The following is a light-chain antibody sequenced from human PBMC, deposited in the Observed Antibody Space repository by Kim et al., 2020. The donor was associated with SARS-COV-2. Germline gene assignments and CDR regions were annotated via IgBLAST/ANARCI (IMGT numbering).Light chain of an antibody. CDR1: TGPVTSGHY. CDR3: LLSYSGSWV. J-gene: IGLJ3*02. CDR2: ETS. Sequence: QAVVTKEPSLTVSPGGSVILTCASSTGPVTSGHYPYWFQPKPGLSPTKLIFETSNRQSWTPARFSGSLLGGKAALTLSGAQPEDEADYYCLLSYSGSWVFGGGTHLTVL. V-gene: IGLV7-46*01.